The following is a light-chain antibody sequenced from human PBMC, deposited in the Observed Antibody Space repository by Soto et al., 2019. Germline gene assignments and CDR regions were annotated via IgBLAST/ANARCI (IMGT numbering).Light chain of an antibody. J-gene: IGKJ4*01. V-gene: IGKV3-11*01. CDR2: DAF. Sequence: EIVLTQSPATLSLSPGERATLSCRASQGVSNYLAWYQQKPGQAPRLLIYDAFNRATGVPARFSGSGSGTDFTLRISSLEPEDFGVYYCQQRSNWPLTFGGGTKVEIK. CDR3: QQRSNWPLT. CDR1: QGVSNY.